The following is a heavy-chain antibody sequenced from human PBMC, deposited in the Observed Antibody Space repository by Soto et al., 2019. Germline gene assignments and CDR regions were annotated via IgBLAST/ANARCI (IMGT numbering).Heavy chain of an antibody. V-gene: IGHV1-69*02. CDR3: ARDRDNSNWPNFDS. J-gene: IGHJ4*02. CDR1: GGTFSIYT. D-gene: IGHD6-13*01. Sequence: QVQLVQSGSEVKKPGSSVRVSCKASGGTFSIYTISWVRQAPGQGREWMGRVIPFLDITRYSQRFQGRVTITADKSTTTAYMELSSLRSEDTAVYYCARDRDNSNWPNFDSWGQGTLVTVSS. CDR2: VIPFLDIT.